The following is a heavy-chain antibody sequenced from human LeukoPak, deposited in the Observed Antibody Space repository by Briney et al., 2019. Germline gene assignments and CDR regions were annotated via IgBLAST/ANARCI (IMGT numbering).Heavy chain of an antibody. Sequence: GGSLRLSCAASGFTVSSNYMSRVRQAPGKGLEWVSVIYSGGSTYYADSVKGRFTISRDNSKNTLYLQMNSLRAEDTAVYYCARDYGLNYYYGMDVWGQGTTVTVSS. V-gene: IGHV3-66*01. CDR3: ARDYGLNYYYGMDV. D-gene: IGHD3-10*01. CDR1: GFTVSSNY. CDR2: IYSGGST. J-gene: IGHJ6*02.